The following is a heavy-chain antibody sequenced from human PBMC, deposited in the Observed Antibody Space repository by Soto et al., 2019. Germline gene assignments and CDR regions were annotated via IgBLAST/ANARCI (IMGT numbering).Heavy chain of an antibody. CDR1: GFTFSSYG. V-gene: IGHV3-30*18. J-gene: IGHJ4*02. D-gene: IGHD4-17*01. CDR2: ISCDGSNK. CDR3: AKDTIRSTMTILDY. Sequence: QVQLVESGGGVVQPGRSLRLSCAASGFTFSSYGMHRVRQAPGKGLEWVSFISCDGSNKYYADSVKGRFTISGDNPKITRYLQMNSLRAEDTVVYYYAKDTIRSTMTILDYWGQGTLVTVSS.